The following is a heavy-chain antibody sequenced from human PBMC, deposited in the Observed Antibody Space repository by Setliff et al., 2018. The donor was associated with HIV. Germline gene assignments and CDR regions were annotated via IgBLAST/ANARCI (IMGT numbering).Heavy chain of an antibody. J-gene: IGHJ4*02. CDR1: GDSIDDFY. D-gene: IGHD1-1*01. CDR2: IFSNVTT. V-gene: IGHV4-4*09. Sequence: PSETLSLTCTVSGDSIDDFYWSWIRLPPGQGLEWIGYIFSNVTTNYSPSLKSRVTMSIDRSKSQFLLNLTSVNASDTAISYCARRKLSKGGAFDYWGQGALVTVSS. CDR3: ARRKLSKGGAFDY.